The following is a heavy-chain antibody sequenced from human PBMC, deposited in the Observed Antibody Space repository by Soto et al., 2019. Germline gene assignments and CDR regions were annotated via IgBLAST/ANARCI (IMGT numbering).Heavy chain of an antibody. V-gene: IGHV1-8*01. CDR2: VSPNSGRT. CDR1: GYTFSNHD. D-gene: IGHD2-2*02. J-gene: IGHJ4*02. Sequence: GASVKVSCKASGYTFSNHDINWVRQATGQGLEWMGWVSPNSGRTGYAQKFQGRVTMTRNTSSSTAYMELSSLRSDDTAVYYCARGKRYTNDYWGQGTLVTVSS. CDR3: ARGKRYTNDY.